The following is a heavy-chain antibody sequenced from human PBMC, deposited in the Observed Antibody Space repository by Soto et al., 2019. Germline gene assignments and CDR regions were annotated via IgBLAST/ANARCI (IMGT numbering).Heavy chain of an antibody. D-gene: IGHD3-9*01. CDR1: GGSISPGDYY. V-gene: IGHV4-30-4*01. CDR2: IDYSGST. Sequence: SETLSLTCTVSGGSISPGDYYWSWIRRPPGKGLEWIGYIDYSGSTYYNPSLRSRVSISIDTSKNQFSLKMNSVTAADTGVYYCARRPGYYGPYGMDVWGQGTTVPVSS. J-gene: IGHJ6*02. CDR3: ARRPGYYGPYGMDV.